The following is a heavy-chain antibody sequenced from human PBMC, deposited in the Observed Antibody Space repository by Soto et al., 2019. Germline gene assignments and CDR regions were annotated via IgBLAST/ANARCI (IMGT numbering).Heavy chain of an antibody. Sequence: EVQLLESGGGLVQPGGSLRLPCAASVFTFTNFAMSWVRQAPGKGLEWVAGVSGSGGSTYYADSEKGRFTISRDTSKNTLSLEMYSLRADDTAVYYCAKEGVSLTEHSIFDDPFDIWGQGKMVTVSS. CDR3: AKEGVSLTEHSIFDDPFDI. V-gene: IGHV3-23*01. J-gene: IGHJ3*02. CDR1: VFTFTNFA. CDR2: VSGSGGST. D-gene: IGHD3-3*02.